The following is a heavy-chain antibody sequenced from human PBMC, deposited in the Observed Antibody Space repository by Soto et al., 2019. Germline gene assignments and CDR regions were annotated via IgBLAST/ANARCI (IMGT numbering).Heavy chain of an antibody. D-gene: IGHD6-19*01. Sequence: GSLRLSCAASGVTFSSYGMHWVRQAPGKGLEWVANIKQDGSRKYYVDSVKGRFTISRDNAKSSLFLQMNSLRAEDTAVYYCARSSIGTGWPYWGQGTLVTVSS. CDR3: ARSSIGTGWPY. CDR2: IKQDGSRK. CDR1: GVTFSSYG. J-gene: IGHJ4*02. V-gene: IGHV3-7*05.